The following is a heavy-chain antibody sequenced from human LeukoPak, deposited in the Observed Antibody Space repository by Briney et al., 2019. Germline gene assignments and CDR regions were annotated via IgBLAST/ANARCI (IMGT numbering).Heavy chain of an antibody. V-gene: IGHV3-53*01. Sequence: GGSLRLSCEASGFTVSSNYMSWVRQAPGKGLEWVSVIYSGGSTYYADSVKGRFTISRDNSKNTLYLQMNSLRAEDTAVYYCAREPYYYDSSGYPSGVEYYGMDVRGQGTTVTVSS. CDR3: AREPYYYDSSGYPSGVEYYGMDV. J-gene: IGHJ6*02. CDR1: GFTVSSNY. D-gene: IGHD3-22*01. CDR2: IYSGGST.